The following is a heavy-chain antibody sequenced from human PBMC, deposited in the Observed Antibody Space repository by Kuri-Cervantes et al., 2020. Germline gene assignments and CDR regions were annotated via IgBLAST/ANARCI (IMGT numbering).Heavy chain of an antibody. D-gene: IGHD1-26*01. CDR2: MNPNSGNT. J-gene: IGHJ6*02. CDR3: ARGPDSTYSGSYLGYYYYYYGMDV. V-gene: IGHV1-8*02. CDR1: GYTFTGYY. Sequence: ASVKVSCKASGYTFTGYYIHWVRQAPGQGLEWMGWMNPNSGNTGYAQKFQGRVTMTRNTSISTAYMELSSLRSEDTAVYYCARGPDSTYSGSYLGYYYYYYGMDVWGQGTTVTVSS.